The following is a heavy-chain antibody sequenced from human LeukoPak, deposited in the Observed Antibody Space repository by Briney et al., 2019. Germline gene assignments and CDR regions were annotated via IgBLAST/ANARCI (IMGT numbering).Heavy chain of an antibody. Sequence: ASVQVSCNASGYTFITNGISWVRQAPGQGPGWMGWLSAHNGTTNYAQKVQGRISMTTDRSTSTAYMELRSLRSDDTAVYYCARYTTYGIGGRCYSALDYWGQGTLVTVSS. V-gene: IGHV1-18*04. CDR1: GYTFITNG. J-gene: IGHJ4*02. D-gene: IGHD2-15*01. CDR2: LSAHNGTT. CDR3: ARYTTYGIGGRCYSALDY.